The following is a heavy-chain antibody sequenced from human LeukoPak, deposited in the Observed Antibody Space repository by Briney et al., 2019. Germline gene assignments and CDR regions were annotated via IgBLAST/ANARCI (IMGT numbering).Heavy chain of an antibody. V-gene: IGHV4-59*08. Sequence: SETLSLTCTVSGGSISSYYWSWIRQPPGKGLEWIGYIYYSGSTNYNPSLKSRVTISVDTSKNQFSLKLSSVTAADTAVYYCARQGQDYDFWSGASPDYWGQGTLVTVSS. D-gene: IGHD3-3*01. CDR1: GGSISSYY. CDR3: ARQGQDYDFWSGASPDY. CDR2: IYYSGST. J-gene: IGHJ4*02.